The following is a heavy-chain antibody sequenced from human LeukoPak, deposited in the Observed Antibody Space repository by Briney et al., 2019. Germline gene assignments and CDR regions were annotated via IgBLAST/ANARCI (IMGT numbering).Heavy chain of an antibody. Sequence: GGSLRLSCTASRVTFSGYTMNWVRQAPGKGLEWFSSISSRSSDIYYAHSVKGRFTISSDNARNALYLQMRSLRADDTGVYYCARALYYDILTGYQTHTYYFDYWGQGTRVSVSS. J-gene: IGHJ4*02. CDR3: ARALYYDILTGYQTHTYYFDY. CDR1: RVTFSGYT. CDR2: ISSRSSDI. V-gene: IGHV3-21*01. D-gene: IGHD3-9*01.